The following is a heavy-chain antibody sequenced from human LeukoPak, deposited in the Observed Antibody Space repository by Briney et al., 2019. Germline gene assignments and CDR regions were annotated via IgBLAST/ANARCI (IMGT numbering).Heavy chain of an antibody. CDR2: INSDGSST. CDR1: GFTFSSCW. CDR3: ARGGAGYCSAGSCYPIDY. V-gene: IGHV3-74*01. J-gene: IGHJ4*02. D-gene: IGHD2-15*01. Sequence: GGSLRLSCAASGFTFSSCWMHWVRQAPGKGLVWVSRINSDGSSTSYADSVKGRFTISRDNAKNTLYLQMNSLRAEDTAVYFCARGGAGYCSAGSCYPIDYWGQGTLVTVSS.